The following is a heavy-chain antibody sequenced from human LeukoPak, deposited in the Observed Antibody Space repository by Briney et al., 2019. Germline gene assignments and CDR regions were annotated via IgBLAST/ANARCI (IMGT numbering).Heavy chain of an antibody. V-gene: IGHV4-59*01. D-gene: IGHD7-27*01. CDR1: GGSISSDY. J-gene: IGHJ4*02. CDR3: ARGANWGSPDY. Sequence: SETLSLTCTVSGGSISSDYWSWIRQSPGKGLVWIGYIYYSGTTSYNPSLKSRVTISLDTSKNQFSLKLSSVTAADTAVYYCARGANWGSPDYWGQGTLVTVSS. CDR2: IYYSGTT.